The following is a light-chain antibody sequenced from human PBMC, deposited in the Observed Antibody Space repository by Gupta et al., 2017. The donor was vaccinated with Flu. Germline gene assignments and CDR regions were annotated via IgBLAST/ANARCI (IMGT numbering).Light chain of an antibody. J-gene: IGLJ3*02. Sequence: QSALTQPPSASGSPGQSVTISCTGTSSDVGDYNYVSWYQQHPGKAPKLMISEVTKRPSGVPDGFSASKSGNTASPTVSGLQAEDDADYYCSSYAGNNNLVFGGGTKLTVL. CDR3: SSYAGNNNLV. CDR1: SSDVGDYNY. V-gene: IGLV2-8*01. CDR2: EVT.